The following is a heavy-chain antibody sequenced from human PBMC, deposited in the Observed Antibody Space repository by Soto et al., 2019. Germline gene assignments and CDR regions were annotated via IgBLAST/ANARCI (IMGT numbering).Heavy chain of an antibody. CDR1: GGSISSGGYY. CDR3: ARGMPTRAFDL. J-gene: IGHJ3*01. Sequence: SETLSLTCTVSGGSISSGGYYWSWIRQHPGRGLEWIGYIYYTGSIYYNPSLRSRVSMSADTSDKQFSLKLSSVTAADTAVYYCARGMPTRAFDLWGQGTMVTVSS. CDR2: IYYTGSI. D-gene: IGHD1-1*01. V-gene: IGHV4-31*03.